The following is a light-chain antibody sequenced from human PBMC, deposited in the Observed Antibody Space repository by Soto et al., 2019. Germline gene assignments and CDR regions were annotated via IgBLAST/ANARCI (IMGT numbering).Light chain of an antibody. CDR1: QSVMSRY. CDR2: GAS. V-gene: IGKV3-20*01. J-gene: IGKJ2*01. CDR3: QQYDT. Sequence: EIVLTQSPGTLSLSPGEGATLSCMASQSVMSRYIAWYQQRPGQAPRLLIYGASSRATGIPDRFSGSGSGTDFTLTISRLEPEDFAVYYCQQYDTFGQGTKLEIK.